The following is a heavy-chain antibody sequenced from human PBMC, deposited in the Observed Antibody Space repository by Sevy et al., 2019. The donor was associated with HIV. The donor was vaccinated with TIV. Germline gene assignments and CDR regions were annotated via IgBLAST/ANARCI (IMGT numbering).Heavy chain of an antibody. J-gene: IGHJ6*02. CDR2: IKSKTDGGTT. D-gene: IGHD1-26*01. Sequence: GGSLRLSCAASGFTFSNAWMSWVRQAPGKGLEWVGRIKSKTDGGTTDYAAPVKGRFTISRDDSKNTLYLQMNSLKTEDTAVYYCTTGGSYYYYGMDVWGQRTTVTVSS. CDR3: TTGGSYYYYGMDV. CDR1: GFTFSNAW. V-gene: IGHV3-15*01.